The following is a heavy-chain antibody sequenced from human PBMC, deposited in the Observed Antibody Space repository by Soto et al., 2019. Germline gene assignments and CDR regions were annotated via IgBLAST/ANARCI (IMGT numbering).Heavy chain of an antibody. J-gene: IGHJ4*02. V-gene: IGHV3-11*01. CDR1: GFTFSDYN. Sequence: EGSLRLSCAASGFTFSDYNMSWIRQAPGKGQERVSYISSRDSTIKYTDTVKGRFTIPRDNDKHSLHQQKNSMRAEDTAIYYCARVKMATTFDYWGQGT. CDR2: ISSRDSTI. CDR3: ARVKMATTFDY. D-gene: IGHD5-12*01.